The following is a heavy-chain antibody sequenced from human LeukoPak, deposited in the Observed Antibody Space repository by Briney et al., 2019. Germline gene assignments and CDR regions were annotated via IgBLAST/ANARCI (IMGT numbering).Heavy chain of an antibody. J-gene: IGHJ4*02. CDR2: ISSSGSTI. Sequence: QPGGSLRLSCAASGFTFSDYNMNWVCQAPGKGLEWVSYISSSGSTIYYADSVKGRFTISRDNAKNSLYLQMNSLRDEDTAVYYCARDQRQAKPARSIWSPVVVAGGGTFDYWGQGTLVTFSS. CDR3: ARDQRQAKPARSIWSPVVVAGGGTFDY. V-gene: IGHV3-48*02. D-gene: IGHD6-19*01. CDR1: GFTFSDYN.